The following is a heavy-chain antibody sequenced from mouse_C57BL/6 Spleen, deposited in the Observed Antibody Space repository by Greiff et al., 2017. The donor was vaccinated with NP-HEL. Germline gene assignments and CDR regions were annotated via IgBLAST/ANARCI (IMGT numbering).Heavy chain of an antibody. CDR1: GYTFTSYW. J-gene: IGHJ2*01. Sequence: VQLQQSGPELVKPGASVKLSCKASGYTFTSYWMHWVKQRPGQGLEWIGMIHPNSGSTNYNEKFKSKATLTVDKSSSTAYMQLSSLTSEDSAVYYCARGGTTVVFDYWGQGTTLTVSS. CDR2: IHPNSGST. V-gene: IGHV1-64*01. D-gene: IGHD1-1*01. CDR3: ARGGTTVVFDY.